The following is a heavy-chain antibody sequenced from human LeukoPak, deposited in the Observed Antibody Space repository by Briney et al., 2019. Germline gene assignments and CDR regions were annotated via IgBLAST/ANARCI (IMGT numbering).Heavy chain of an antibody. CDR2: ISSNGGST. Sequence: PGGSLRLSCSASGFTFSSYAMHWLRQAPGKGLEYVSAISSNGGSTYYADSAKGRFTISRDNSKNTLYLQMSSLRAEDTAVYYCVKGYDYVWGSYRPFDYWGQGTLVTVSS. CDR3: VKGYDYVWGSYRPFDY. J-gene: IGHJ4*02. V-gene: IGHV3-64D*06. D-gene: IGHD3-16*02. CDR1: GFTFSSYA.